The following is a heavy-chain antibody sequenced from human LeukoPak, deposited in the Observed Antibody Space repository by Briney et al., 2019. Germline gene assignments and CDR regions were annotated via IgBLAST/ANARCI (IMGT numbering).Heavy chain of an antibody. D-gene: IGHD5-18*01. CDR2: IIPIFGTA. CDR1: GYTFTSYA. Sequence: SVKVSCKASGYTFTSYAMNWVRQAPGQGLEWMGGIIPIFGTANYAQKFQGRVTITADKSTSTAYMELSSLRSEDTAVYYCARGYSYASFDYWGQGTLVTVSS. J-gene: IGHJ4*02. V-gene: IGHV1-69*06. CDR3: ARGYSYASFDY.